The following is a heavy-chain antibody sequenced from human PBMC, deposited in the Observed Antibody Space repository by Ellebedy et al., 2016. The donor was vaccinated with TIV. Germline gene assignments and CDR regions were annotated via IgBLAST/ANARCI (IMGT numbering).Heavy chain of an antibody. Sequence: GGSLRLXCAASGFTFSSYGMHWVRQAPGKGLEWVAVISYDGSNKYYADSVKGRFTISRDNSKNTLYLQMNSLRAEDTAVYYCAKTMDRCSSTSCQSYFDYWGQGTLVTVSS. V-gene: IGHV3-30*18. CDR3: AKTMDRCSSTSCQSYFDY. CDR1: GFTFSSYG. J-gene: IGHJ4*02. D-gene: IGHD2-2*01. CDR2: ISYDGSNK.